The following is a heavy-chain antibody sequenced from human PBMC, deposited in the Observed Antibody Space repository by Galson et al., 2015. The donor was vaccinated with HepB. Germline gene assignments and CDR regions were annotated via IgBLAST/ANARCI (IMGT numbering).Heavy chain of an antibody. J-gene: IGHJ6*02. Sequence: SLRLSCAASGFTFSSYAMSWVRQAPGKGLEWVSAISGSGGSTYYADSVKGRFTISRDNSMNTLYLQMNSLRAGDTAVYYCARDNLWVASFYYYGMDVWGQGTTVTVSS. CDR2: ISGSGGST. D-gene: IGHD5-12*01. V-gene: IGHV3-23*01. CDR3: ARDNLWVASFYYYGMDV. CDR1: GFTFSSYA.